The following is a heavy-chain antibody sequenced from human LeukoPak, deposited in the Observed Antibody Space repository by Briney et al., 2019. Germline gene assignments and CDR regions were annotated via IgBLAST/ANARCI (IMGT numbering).Heavy chain of an antibody. D-gene: IGHD5-18*01. CDR2: IYYSGST. Sequence: SETLSLTCTVSGGSISSYYWSWIRQPPGKGLEWIGYIYYSGSTNYNPSLKSRVTISVDTSKNQFSLKLSSVTAADTAVYYCARDKRGYSYGFYYWGQGTLVTVSS. CDR3: ARDKRGYSYGFYY. CDR1: GGSISSYY. V-gene: IGHV4-59*01. J-gene: IGHJ4*02.